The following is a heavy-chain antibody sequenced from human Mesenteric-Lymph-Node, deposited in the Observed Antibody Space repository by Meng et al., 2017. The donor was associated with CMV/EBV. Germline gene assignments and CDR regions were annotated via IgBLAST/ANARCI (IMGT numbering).Heavy chain of an antibody. CDR3: ARGGDWRFCTSTSCYQNWFDP. D-gene: IGHD2-2*01. V-gene: IGHV1-69*05. CDR2: IIPIFGTA. J-gene: IGHJ5*02. CDR1: SYA. Sequence: SYAISWVRQAPGRGLEWMGGIIPIFGTANYAQKFQGRVTITTDESTSTAYMELSSLRSEDTAVYYCARGGDWRFCTSTSCYQNWFDPWGQGALVTVSS.